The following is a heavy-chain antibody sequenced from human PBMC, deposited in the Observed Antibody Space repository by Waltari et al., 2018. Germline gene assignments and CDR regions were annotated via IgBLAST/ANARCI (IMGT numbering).Heavy chain of an antibody. D-gene: IGHD2-2*01. Sequence: QLHLQESGPGLVKPSEPLFLTCTVSGDSLSSSSSYWGWIRQPPGKGPQWIGSLYYSGITYYNPSLESRVSMSVDTSKNQLSLMLSAVTAADTAVYYCARDRIPATFRCWFDSWGPGTLVTVSS. CDR2: LYYSGIT. V-gene: IGHV4-39*07. J-gene: IGHJ5*01. CDR3: ARDRIPATFRCWFDS. CDR1: GDSLSSSSSY.